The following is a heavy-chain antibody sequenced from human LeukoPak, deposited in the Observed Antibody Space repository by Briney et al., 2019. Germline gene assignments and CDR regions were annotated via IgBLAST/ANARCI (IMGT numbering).Heavy chain of an antibody. CDR3: AKDEYCGGDCYIQH. D-gene: IGHD2-21*02. CDR2: ISYDGSNK. J-gene: IGHJ1*01. CDR1: GFTFSRYG. V-gene: IGHV3-30*18. Sequence: GGSLRLSCAASGFTFSRYGMHWVRQAPGKGLEWVAVISYDGSNKYYADSVKGRFTISRDNSKSTLYLQMNSLRAEDTAVYYCAKDEYCGGDCYIQHWGQGTLVTVSS.